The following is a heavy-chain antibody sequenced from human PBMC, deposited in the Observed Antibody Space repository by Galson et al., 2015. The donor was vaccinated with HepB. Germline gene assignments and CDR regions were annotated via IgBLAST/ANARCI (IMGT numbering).Heavy chain of an antibody. Sequence: SLRLSCAASGFTFSNAWMNWVRQAPGKGLEWDGRIKSKTDGGTTDYAAPVKGRFVISRDDSKNMLYLQMNSLKTEDTAVYYCTTVFFGDSSSSDYWGQGTLVIVSS. CDR1: GFTFSNAW. D-gene: IGHD6-6*01. V-gene: IGHV3-15*07. J-gene: IGHJ4*02. CDR3: TTVFFGDSSSSDY. CDR2: IKSKTDGGTT.